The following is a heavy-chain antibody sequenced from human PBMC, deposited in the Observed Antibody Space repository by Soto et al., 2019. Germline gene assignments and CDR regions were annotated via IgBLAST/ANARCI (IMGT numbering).Heavy chain of an antibody. CDR2: ISYDGSNK. J-gene: IGHJ6*02. CDR1: GFTFSSYG. Sequence: PGGSLRLSFAASGFTFSSYGMHWVRQAPGKGLEWVAVISYDGSNKYYADSVKGRFTISRDNSKNTLYLQMNSLRAEDTAVYYCAKDNSSGWPHLAYYYYGMDVWGQGTTVTVSS. D-gene: IGHD6-19*01. V-gene: IGHV3-30*18. CDR3: AKDNSSGWPHLAYYYYGMDV.